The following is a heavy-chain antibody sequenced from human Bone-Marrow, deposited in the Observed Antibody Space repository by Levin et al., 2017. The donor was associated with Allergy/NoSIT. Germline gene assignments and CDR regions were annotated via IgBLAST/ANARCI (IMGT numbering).Heavy chain of an antibody. D-gene: IGHD5-12*01. CDR1: GGSISSYY. CDR2: IYYSGST. Sequence: SETLSLTCTVSGGSISSYYWSWIRQPPGKGLEWIGYIYYSGSTNYNPSLKSRVTISVDTSKNQFSLKLSSVTAADTAVYYCAREGLRRTHWYFDLWAVAPWSLSPQ. V-gene: IGHV4-59*01. J-gene: IGHJ2*01. CDR3: AREGLRRTHWYFDL.